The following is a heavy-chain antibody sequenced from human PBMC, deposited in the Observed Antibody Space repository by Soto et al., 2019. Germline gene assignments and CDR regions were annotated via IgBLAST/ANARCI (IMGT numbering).Heavy chain of an antibody. CDR2: IVVGSGDT. V-gene: IGHV1-58*01. CDR3: ARRGYCSSTSCPKDYYGMDV. CDR1: GFTFTNSA. D-gene: IGHD2-2*01. J-gene: IGHJ6*02. Sequence: TVKVSCKATGFTFTNSAVQWMRQARGHRPEWIGWIVVGSGDTSCAQKFQGRVTITADESTSTAYMELSSLRCEDTAVYYCARRGYCSSTSCPKDYYGMDVWGQGTTVTVSS.